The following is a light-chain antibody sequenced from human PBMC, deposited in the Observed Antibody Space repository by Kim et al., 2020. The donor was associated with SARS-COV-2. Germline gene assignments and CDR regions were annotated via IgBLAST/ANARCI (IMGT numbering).Light chain of an antibody. Sequence: QSALTQPASVSGSPGQSITISCTGTSNDVGGNNYVSWYQRHPGKAPKLMIYDVRNRPSGVSNRFSGSKSGNTASLTISGLQTEDEADYYCSSYTGSSTLYVFGSGTMVTVL. J-gene: IGLJ1*01. V-gene: IGLV2-14*03. CDR2: DVR. CDR1: SNDVGGNNY. CDR3: SSYTGSSTLYV.